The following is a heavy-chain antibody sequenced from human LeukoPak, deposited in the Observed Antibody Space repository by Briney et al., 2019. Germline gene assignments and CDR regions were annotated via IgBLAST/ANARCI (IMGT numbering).Heavy chain of an antibody. Sequence: GSLRLSCAASGFTFSDYSMNWVRQAPGKGLEWISYISSSGPTHYADSVKGRFTISRGNAKNSVYLQMNSLRLEDTAVYYCARDPPRRYDYWGQGTLVTVSS. J-gene: IGHJ4*02. V-gene: IGHV3-48*01. D-gene: IGHD1-14*01. CDR2: ISSSGPT. CDR3: ARDPPRRYDY. CDR1: GFTFSDYS.